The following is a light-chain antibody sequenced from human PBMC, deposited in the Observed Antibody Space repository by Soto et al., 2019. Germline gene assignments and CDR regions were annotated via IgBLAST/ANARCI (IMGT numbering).Light chain of an antibody. Sequence: EIVLTQSPATLSVSPGERATLSCRASQSVGSYLAWYQQKPGQAPRLLIYEASNRATGIPARFSGSGSGTDFTLTISSLEPEDFAVYYCQQRSNWPLTFGGGIKVDIK. CDR2: EAS. V-gene: IGKV3-11*01. J-gene: IGKJ4*01. CDR3: QQRSNWPLT. CDR1: QSVGSY.